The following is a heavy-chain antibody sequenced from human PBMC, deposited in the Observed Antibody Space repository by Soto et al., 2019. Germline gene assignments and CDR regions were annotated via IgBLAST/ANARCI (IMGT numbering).Heavy chain of an antibody. CDR1: GGSISSGGYY. CDR3: ARTVSDWFDP. J-gene: IGHJ5*02. Sequence: PSETLSLTCTVSGGSISSGGYYWSWIRQHPGKGLEWIGYIYYSGSTYYNPSLKSRVTISVDTSKNQFSLKLSSVTAADTAVYYCARTVSDWFDPWGQGTLVTVSS. V-gene: IGHV4-31*03. D-gene: IGHD4-4*01. CDR2: IYYSGST.